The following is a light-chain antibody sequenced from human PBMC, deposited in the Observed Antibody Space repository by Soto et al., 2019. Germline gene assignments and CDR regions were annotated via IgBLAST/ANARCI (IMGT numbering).Light chain of an antibody. J-gene: IGKJ1*01. V-gene: IGKV3-15*01. Sequence: EVVMTQSPATLSVSPGERATLSCRASQSISSNLAWYQQKPGQPPRLLIYGASTRATGIPARFGGSGSGTEFTLTINSLQSEDFAVYYCQQYNNWPPWTFGQGTKVEIK. CDR2: GAS. CDR1: QSISSN. CDR3: QQYNNWPPWT.